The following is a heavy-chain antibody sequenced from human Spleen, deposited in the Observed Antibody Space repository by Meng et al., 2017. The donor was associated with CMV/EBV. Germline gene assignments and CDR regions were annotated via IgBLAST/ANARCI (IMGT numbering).Heavy chain of an antibody. CDR3: ARVAGRGPFDY. V-gene: IGHV4-4*02. CDR1: GGSIGSSNW. J-gene: IGHJ4*02. CDR2: IYHSGST. D-gene: IGHD6-19*01. Sequence: NSAGSGGSIGSSNWWSGVRRHPGKGQEWIGEIYHSGSTNYNPSLKSRVTISVDKSKNQFSLKLSSVTAADTAVYYCARVAGRGPFDYWGQGTLVTVSS.